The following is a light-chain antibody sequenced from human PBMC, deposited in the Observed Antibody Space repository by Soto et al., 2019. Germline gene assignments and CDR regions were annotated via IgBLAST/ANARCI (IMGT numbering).Light chain of an antibody. CDR2: PAS. Sequence: DIQMTQSPSSLSASVGDRVTIPCRASQGISAYLNWYQQKPGKAPKLLIYPASSLQSGVPSRFSGRGSETDFTLTISSLQPEDFATYYCQQSYRTPRTFGQGTKVEIK. J-gene: IGKJ1*01. CDR1: QGISAY. V-gene: IGKV1-39*01. CDR3: QQSYRTPRT.